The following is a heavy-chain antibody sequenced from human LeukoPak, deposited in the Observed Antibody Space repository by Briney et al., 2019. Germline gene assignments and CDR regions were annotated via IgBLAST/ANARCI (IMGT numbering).Heavy chain of an antibody. CDR1: GFTFSRYW. Sequence: PGGSLRLSCAASGFTFSRYWMSWVRQAPGKGLEWVANIKQDGSEKHYVDSVKGRFTISRDNAKNSLYLQMNSLRAEDTAVYHCARDGDITIFGVVDYWGQGTLVTVSP. D-gene: IGHD3-3*01. CDR2: IKQDGSEK. J-gene: IGHJ4*02. V-gene: IGHV3-7*03. CDR3: ARDGDITIFGVVDY.